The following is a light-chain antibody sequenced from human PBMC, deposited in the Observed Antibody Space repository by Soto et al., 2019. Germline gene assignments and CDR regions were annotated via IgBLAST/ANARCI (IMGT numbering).Light chain of an antibody. CDR2: DVS. V-gene: IGKV3-11*01. CDR3: QQRSKWPLT. CDR1: QSVSSS. J-gene: IGKJ4*01. Sequence: EIVLTQSPGTLSLSPGERATLSCRASQSVSSSLAWYQQKPGQTPRLLIYDVSNRATGIPARFSGSGSGTEFTLTVSSLEPEDFAVYYCQQRSKWPLTFGGGTKVEIK.